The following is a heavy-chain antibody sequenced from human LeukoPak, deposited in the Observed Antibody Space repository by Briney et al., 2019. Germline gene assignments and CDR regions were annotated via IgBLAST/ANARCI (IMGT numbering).Heavy chain of an antibody. V-gene: IGHV4-39*01. D-gene: IGHD1-1*01. Sequence: PSETLSLTCTVSGGSISSSSYYWGWIRQPPGKGLEWIGSIYYSGSTYYNPSLKSRVTISVDTSKNQFSLKLSSVTAADTAVYYCARSLPWNGPYYFDYWGQGTLVTVSS. J-gene: IGHJ4*02. CDR3: ARSLPWNGPYYFDY. CDR1: GGSISSSSYY. CDR2: IYYSGST.